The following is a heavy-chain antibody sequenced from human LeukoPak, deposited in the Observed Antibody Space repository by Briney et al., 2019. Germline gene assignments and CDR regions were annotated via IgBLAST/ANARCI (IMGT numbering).Heavy chain of an antibody. CDR1: GFTFSSYA. J-gene: IGHJ4*02. Sequence: GGSLRLSCAASGFTFSSYAMHWVRQAPGKGLEWVAVISYDGSNKYYADSVKGRFTISRDNSKNTLYLQMNSLRAEDTAVYYCARDPNKKYDFWSGPFDYWGQGTLVTVSS. CDR2: ISYDGSNK. CDR3: ARDPNKKYDFWSGPFDY. V-gene: IGHV3-30-3*01. D-gene: IGHD3-3*01.